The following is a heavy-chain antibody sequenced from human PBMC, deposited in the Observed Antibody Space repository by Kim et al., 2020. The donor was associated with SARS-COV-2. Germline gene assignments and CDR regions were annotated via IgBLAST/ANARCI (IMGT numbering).Heavy chain of an antibody. CDR1: GYTFTGYY. V-gene: IGHV1-2*06. J-gene: IGHJ4*02. D-gene: IGHD6-19*01. CDR3: ARDVLPQWGIAVTGGGDY. Sequence: ASVKVSCKASGYTFTGYYMHWVRQAPGQGLEWMGRINPNSGGTNYAQKFQGRVTMTRDTFISTAYMELSRLRSDDTAVYYCARDVLPQWGIAVTGGGDYWGQGTLVTVSS. CDR2: INPNSGGT.